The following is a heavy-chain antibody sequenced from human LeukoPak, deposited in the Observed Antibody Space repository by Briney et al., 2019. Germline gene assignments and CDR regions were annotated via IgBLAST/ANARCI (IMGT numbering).Heavy chain of an antibody. CDR1: GFTFTNHW. CDR3: ARDRWGYSYGGD. Sequence: GGSLRLSCVTSGFTFTNHWMSWVRQAPGKGLEWVANIKQDGSEKYYVDSVKGRFTISRDNAKNSLYLQMNSLRAEGTAVYYCARDRWGYSYGGDWGQGTLVTVSS. V-gene: IGHV3-7*01. J-gene: IGHJ4*02. D-gene: IGHD5-18*01. CDR2: IKQDGSEK.